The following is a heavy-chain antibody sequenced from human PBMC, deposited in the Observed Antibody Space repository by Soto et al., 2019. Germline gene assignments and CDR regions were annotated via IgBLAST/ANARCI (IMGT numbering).Heavy chain of an antibody. D-gene: IGHD1-26*01. CDR1: GFTFSSYG. V-gene: IGHV3-30*03. Sequence: GGSLRLSCVASGFTFSSYGMHWVRQAPGKGLEWVAIISYDGSNTYYAFSVNGRFTISRDYSKNSLYFQMNSLSAVDTSVYFFVIEGGLSGSYYISSSYYFDYWGQGTLVTVSS. CDR2: ISYDGSNT. J-gene: IGHJ4*02. CDR3: VIEGGLSGSYYISSSYYFDY.